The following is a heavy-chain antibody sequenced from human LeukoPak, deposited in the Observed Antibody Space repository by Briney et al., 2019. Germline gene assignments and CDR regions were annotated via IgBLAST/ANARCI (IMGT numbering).Heavy chain of an antibody. J-gene: IGHJ4*02. CDR2: ISYDGSNK. CDR3: AKDRENGGYSYGTSDY. CDR1: GFTFSSYA. Sequence: PGRSLRLSCAASGFTFSSYAMHWVRQAPGKGLEWVAVISYDGSNKYYADSVKGRFTISRDNSKNTLYLQMNSLRAEDTAVYYCAKDRENGGYSYGTSDYWGQGTLVTVSS. D-gene: IGHD5-18*01. V-gene: IGHV3-30-3*01.